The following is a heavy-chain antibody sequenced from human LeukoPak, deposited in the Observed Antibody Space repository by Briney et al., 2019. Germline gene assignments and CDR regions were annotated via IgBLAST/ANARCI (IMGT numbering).Heavy chain of an antibody. CDR3: ARRSHMSSGRWFDP. CDR2: IYYSGST. D-gene: IGHD6-25*01. CDR1: SGSISSYY. Sequence: SETLSLTCTVSSGSISSYYWSWIRQPPGKGLEWIGYIYYSGSTNYNPSLKSRVTISVDTSKNQFSPKLSSVTAADTAVYYCARRSHMSSGRWFDPWGQGTLVTVSS. J-gene: IGHJ5*02. V-gene: IGHV4-59*12.